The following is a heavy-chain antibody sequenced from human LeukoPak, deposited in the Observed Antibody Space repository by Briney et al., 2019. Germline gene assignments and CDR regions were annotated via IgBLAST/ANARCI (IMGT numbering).Heavy chain of an antibody. CDR3: GKDRLGEGHLIDH. J-gene: IGHJ4*02. CDR2: IRYDGTNT. D-gene: IGHD2-21*01. CDR1: GFTFSSYG. V-gene: IGHV3-30*02. Sequence: GGSLRLSCAVSGFTFSSYGIHWVRQAPGKGLEWVAFIRYDGTNTYYADSVKGRFTISRDNSQNTLYLQMNSLRIEDTAVYYCGKDRLGEGHLIDHWGQGALVTVSS.